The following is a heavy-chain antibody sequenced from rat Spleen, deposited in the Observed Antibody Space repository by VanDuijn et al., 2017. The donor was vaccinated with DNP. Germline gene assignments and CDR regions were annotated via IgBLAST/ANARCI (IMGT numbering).Heavy chain of an antibody. Sequence: EVQLVESGGDLVQPGRSLKLSCAASGFTFSDYNMAWVRQAPKKGLEWVASINNGGDNTYYRNSVKGRFTISRDNAKSTLYLQMDSLRSEETATYYCVRHEYQAFDYWGQGVMVTVSS. V-gene: IGHV5S11*01. J-gene: IGHJ2*01. CDR2: INNGGDNT. CDR1: GFTFSDYN. CDR3: VRHEYQAFDY.